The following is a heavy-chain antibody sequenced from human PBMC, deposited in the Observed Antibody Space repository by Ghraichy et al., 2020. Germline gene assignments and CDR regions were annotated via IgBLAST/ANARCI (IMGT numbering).Heavy chain of an antibody. Sequence: GGSLRLSCAASGFTFNNSWLSWVRQSPGKGLEWVGRIRSKADGGSIEDAAPVKCRFSISRDDYKNTLYLQMNSLKTEDTAVYYCTTEGADWGQGTLVTVTS. J-gene: IGHJ4*02. D-gene: IGHD4/OR15-4a*01. V-gene: IGHV3-15*01. CDR3: TTEGAD. CDR1: GFTFNNSW. CDR2: IRSKADGGSI.